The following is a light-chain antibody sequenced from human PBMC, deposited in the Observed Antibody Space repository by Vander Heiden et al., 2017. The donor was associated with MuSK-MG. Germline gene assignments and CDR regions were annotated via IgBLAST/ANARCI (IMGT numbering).Light chain of an antibody. CDR1: QSISSY. CDR3: QQSYSIPYT. CDR2: AAS. Sequence: PLTPSPPSLSASVGDRVTITCRASQSISSYLNWYQQKPGKAPKLLIYAASSLQSGVPSRFSGSGSGTDFTLTISSLQPEDSATYYCQQSYSIPYTFGQGTKLEIK. J-gene: IGKJ2*01. V-gene: IGKV1-39*01.